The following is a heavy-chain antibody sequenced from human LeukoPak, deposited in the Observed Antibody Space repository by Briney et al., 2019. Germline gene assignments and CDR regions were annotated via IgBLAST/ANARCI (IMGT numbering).Heavy chain of an antibody. J-gene: IGHJ4*02. D-gene: IGHD3-3*01. V-gene: IGHV3-7*03. Sequence: GGSLRLSCAASGFTFSSYWMNWARQAPGKGLEWVASINHNGNVNYYVDSVKGRFTISRDNSKNTLYLQMNSLRAEDTAVYYCASNPRETNYDFWSGYYPFEYWGQGTLVTVSS. CDR2: INHNGNVN. CDR1: GFTFSSYW. CDR3: ASNPRETNYDFWSGYYPFEY.